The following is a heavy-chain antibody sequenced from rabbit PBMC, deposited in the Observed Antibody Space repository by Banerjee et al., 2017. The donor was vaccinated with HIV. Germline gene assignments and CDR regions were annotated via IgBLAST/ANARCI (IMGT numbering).Heavy chain of an antibody. Sequence: QEQLEESGGDLVKPEGSLTLTCTASGFSFSSSYWICWVRQAPGKGLEWIACIYTGSGSALYVSWAKGRFTISSHNAQNTLYLQLNSLTAADTATYFCAREESDGGGHLKLWGQGTLVTVS. CDR3: AREESDGGGHLKL. D-gene: IGHD2-1*01. CDR2: IYTGSGSA. J-gene: IGHJ4*01. CDR1: GFSFSSSYW. V-gene: IGHV1S45*01.